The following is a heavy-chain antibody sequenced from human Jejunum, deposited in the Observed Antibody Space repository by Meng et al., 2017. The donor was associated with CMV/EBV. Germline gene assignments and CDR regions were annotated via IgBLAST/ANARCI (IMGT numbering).Heavy chain of an antibody. V-gene: IGHV4-61*07. D-gene: IGHD1-1*01. CDR1: NYY. CDR3: AKRYRPTRPSGFYNYFNMDV. Sequence: NYYWSWIRQPPGKGLEWIGYIYYTGGTNYNPSLKSRVTMSVDTSKNQFSLKLNSVTAADTAVYYCAKRYRPTRPSGFYNYFNMDVWGQGTTVTVSS. CDR2: IYYTGGT. J-gene: IGHJ6*02.